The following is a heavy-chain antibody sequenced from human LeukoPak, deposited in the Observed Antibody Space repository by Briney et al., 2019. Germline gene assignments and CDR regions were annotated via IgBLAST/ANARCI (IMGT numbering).Heavy chain of an antibody. V-gene: IGHV4-38-2*02. D-gene: IGHD2-2*02. Sequence: SETLSLTCTVSGYSISSGYYWGWIRQPPGKGLEWIGSIYHSGSTYYNPSVKSRVTISVDTSKNQFSLKLSSVTAADTAVYYCASSVVPAAIVGWGQGTLVTVSS. CDR1: GYSISSGYY. J-gene: IGHJ4*02. CDR2: IYHSGST. CDR3: ASSVVPAAIVG.